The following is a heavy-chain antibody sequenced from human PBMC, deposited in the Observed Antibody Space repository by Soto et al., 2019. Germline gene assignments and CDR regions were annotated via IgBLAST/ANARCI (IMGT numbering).Heavy chain of an antibody. J-gene: IGHJ6*03. CDR2: ISWNSGSI. CDR3: AKDKGGGYYYYMDV. CDR1: GFTFADYA. D-gene: IGHD3-16*01. V-gene: IGHV3-9*01. Sequence: GGSLRLSCTASGFTFADYAMHWVRQAPGKGLEWVSGISWNSGSIGYADSVKGRFTTSRDNAKNSLYLQMNSLRAEDTALYYCAKDKGGGYYYYMDVWGKGTTVTVSS.